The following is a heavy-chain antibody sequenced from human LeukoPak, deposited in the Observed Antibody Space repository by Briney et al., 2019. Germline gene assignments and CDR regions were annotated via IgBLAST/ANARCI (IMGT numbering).Heavy chain of an antibody. CDR1: GYRFTNNW. J-gene: IGHJ4*02. V-gene: IGHV5-51*01. CDR2: ISPGASDI. CDR3: ARYCGGDCYSGIDY. D-gene: IGHD2-21*02. Sequence: GGSLQISCEGSGYRFTNNWIGWVRQMPGKGLEWMGIISPGASDITYSPSFRGQVTISADKSITTAYLQWSSLKASDTAMYYCARYCGGDCYSGIDYWGQGTLVTVSS.